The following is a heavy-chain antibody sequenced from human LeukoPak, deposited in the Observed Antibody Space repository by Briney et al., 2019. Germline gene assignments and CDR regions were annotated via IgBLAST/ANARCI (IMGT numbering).Heavy chain of an antibody. CDR2: INHSGST. Sequence: SEALSLTCAVYGGSFSGYYWSWIRQPPGKGLEWIGEINHSGSTNYNPSLKSRVTISVDTSKNQFSLKLSSVTAADTAVYYCARGVNSSSSSPYYFDYWGQGTLVTVSS. D-gene: IGHD6-6*01. CDR1: GGSFSGYY. V-gene: IGHV4-34*01. J-gene: IGHJ4*02. CDR3: ARGVNSSSSSPYYFDY.